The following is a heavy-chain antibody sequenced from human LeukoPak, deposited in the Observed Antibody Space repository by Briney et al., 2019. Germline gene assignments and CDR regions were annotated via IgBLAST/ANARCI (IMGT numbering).Heavy chain of an antibody. Sequence: SETLSLTCTVSGGSINTANYYWGWLRQPPGKGLEWIGSIYYSETTYDNPSLKSRVTISIETSKNQFSQRLSSVTASDTAVYYCARQRADYYYYYVDVWGEGTTVAVS. CDR1: GGSINTANYY. J-gene: IGHJ6*03. V-gene: IGHV4-39*01. CDR2: IYYSETT. CDR3: ARQRADYYYYYVDV.